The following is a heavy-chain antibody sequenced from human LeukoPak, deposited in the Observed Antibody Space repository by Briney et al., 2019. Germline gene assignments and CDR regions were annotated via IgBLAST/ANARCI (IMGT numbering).Heavy chain of an antibody. Sequence: SPGGSLRPSCAASGFTFSSYAMSWIRQAPGKGLEWVSYISSSGGTIYYADSVKGRFTISRDNAKNSLYLQMNSMRAEDTAVYYCARDDDSSSWEFDSWGQGTLVTVSS. V-gene: IGHV3-11*01. J-gene: IGHJ4*02. CDR1: GFTFSSYA. CDR2: ISSSGGTI. CDR3: ARDDDSSSWEFDS. D-gene: IGHD6-13*01.